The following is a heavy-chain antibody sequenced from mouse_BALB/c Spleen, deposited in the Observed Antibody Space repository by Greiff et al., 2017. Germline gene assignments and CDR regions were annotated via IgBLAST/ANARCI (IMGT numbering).Heavy chain of an antibody. CDR2: ISYSGSP. Sequence: EVQGVESGPGLVKPSQSLSLTCTVSGYSFTSDYVWYWIRQFPGNKLEWMGYISYSGSPSYNPSLKSRISITQDTSKNQFFLQLNSVTTEDTATYYCARSYDGYLYWGQGTTLTVSS. CDR1: GYSFTSDYV. J-gene: IGHJ2*01. CDR3: ARSYDGYLY. V-gene: IGHV3-2*02. D-gene: IGHD2-3*01.